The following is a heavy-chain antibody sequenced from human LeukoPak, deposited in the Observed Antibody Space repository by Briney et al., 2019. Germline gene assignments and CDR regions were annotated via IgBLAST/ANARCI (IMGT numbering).Heavy chain of an antibody. Sequence: SVKVSRKASGGTFISYAISWVRQAPGQGLEWMGGIIPIFGTANYAQKFQGRVTITTDESTGTAYMELSSLRSEDTAVYYCARDRFGGTMVRGVIRLNAFDIWGQGTMVTVSS. D-gene: IGHD3-10*01. V-gene: IGHV1-69*05. J-gene: IGHJ3*02. CDR2: IIPIFGTA. CDR1: GGTFISYA. CDR3: ARDRFGGTMVRGVIRLNAFDI.